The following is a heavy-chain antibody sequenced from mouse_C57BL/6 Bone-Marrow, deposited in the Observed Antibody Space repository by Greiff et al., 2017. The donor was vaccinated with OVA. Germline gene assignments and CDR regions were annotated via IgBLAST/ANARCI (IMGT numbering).Heavy chain of an antibody. CDR2: IDPENGDT. Sequence: VQLQQSGAELVRPGASVKLSCTASGFNIKDDYMHWVKQRPEQGLEWIGWIDPENGDTEYASKFQGKATITADTSSNTAYLQLSSLTSEDTAVYYCTTSGSSAHWYFDVWGTGTTVTVSS. CDR3: TTSGSSAHWYFDV. D-gene: IGHD1-1*01. J-gene: IGHJ1*03. CDR1: GFNIKDDY. V-gene: IGHV14-4*01.